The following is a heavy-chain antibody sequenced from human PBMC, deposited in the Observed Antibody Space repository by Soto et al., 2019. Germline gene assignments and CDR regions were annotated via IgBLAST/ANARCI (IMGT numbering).Heavy chain of an antibody. CDR1: GGSISSRDSY. D-gene: IGHD3-16*01. J-gene: IGHJ4*02. CDR2: FHYSGST. CDR3: ARGFGRSHFDY. V-gene: IGHV4-39*01. Sequence: LSLTCTVSGGSISSRDSYWGWIRQPPGKGLEWIGSFHYSGSTYYNPSLKSRVTISVDTSKNQLSLRVTSVTAADTAVYYCARGFGRSHFDYWGQGTLVTV.